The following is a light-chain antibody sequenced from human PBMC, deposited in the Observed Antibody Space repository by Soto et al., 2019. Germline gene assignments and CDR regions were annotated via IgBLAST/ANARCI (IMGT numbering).Light chain of an antibody. Sequence: QSALTQPPSASGSPGQSVTISCTGAANNIGGYNFVSWYRQHPGKAPKLIISEFRERPSGVPDRFSGSKSGNTASLTVSGLQAEDEADYYCSSYAGSNNVIFGGGTKLTVL. V-gene: IGLV2-8*01. CDR3: SSYAGSNNVI. CDR1: ANNIGGYNF. CDR2: EFR. J-gene: IGLJ2*01.